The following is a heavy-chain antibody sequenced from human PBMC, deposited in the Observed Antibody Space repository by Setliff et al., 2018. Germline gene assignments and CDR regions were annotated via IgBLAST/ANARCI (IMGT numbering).Heavy chain of an antibody. CDR3: ARAHTWSLPNDNSGYPGWFDP. V-gene: IGHV4-61*09. Sequence: SSETLSLTCTVSGGSVNSGYDNWNWLRQPAGKGLEWIGHINRRGSTNFSPSLKSRVTMSVDTSKNHVSLKLSSVTAADTAVYYCARAHTWSLPNDNSGYPGWFDPWGQGTLVTVSS. J-gene: IGHJ5*02. D-gene: IGHD3-22*01. CDR1: GGSVNSGYDN. CDR2: INRRGST.